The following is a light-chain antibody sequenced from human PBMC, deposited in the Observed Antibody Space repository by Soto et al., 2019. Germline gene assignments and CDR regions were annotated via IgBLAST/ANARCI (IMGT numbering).Light chain of an antibody. CDR3: TSFTSSNTWV. CDR1: SSDIGYYNY. V-gene: IGLV2-14*01. J-gene: IGLJ3*02. CDR2: QVS. Sequence: QSALTQPASVSGSPGQPNTISCAGTSSDIGYYNYVSWYQQHPGKAPKLMIYQVSHRPSGVSNRFSGSKSGYTASLTISGLQAEDEADYHCTSFTSSNTWVFGGGTKLTVL.